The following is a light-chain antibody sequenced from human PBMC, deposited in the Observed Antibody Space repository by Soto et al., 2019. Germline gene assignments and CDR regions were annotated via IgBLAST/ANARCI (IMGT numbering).Light chain of an antibody. V-gene: IGKV1-9*01. CDR2: AAS. Sequence: DIPSNQSPSFLSASVGDRVTITCRASQGISSYLAWYQQKPGKAPKLLIYAASTLQSGVPSRFSGSGSGTEFTLTISSLQPEDFATYYCQQLNSYPPTFGQGTRLEIK. J-gene: IGKJ5*01. CDR1: QGISSY. CDR3: QQLNSYPPT.